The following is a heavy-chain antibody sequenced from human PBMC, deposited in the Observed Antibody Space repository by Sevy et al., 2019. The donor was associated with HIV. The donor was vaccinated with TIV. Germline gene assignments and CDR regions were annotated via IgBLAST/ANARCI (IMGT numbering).Heavy chain of an antibody. CDR1: GFTFTEFV. J-gene: IGHJ4*02. CDR3: AKDVVGGYYDSSGYSDH. CDR2: INSGGGST. Sequence: GGSLRLSCAASGFTFTEFVMSWVRQAPGKGLEWVSTINSGGGSTYYADSVKGRFTISRDNSQNTLEVQMNSLRAEDTAVYYCAKDVVGGYYDSSGYSDHWGQGTLVTVSS. V-gene: IGHV3-23*01. D-gene: IGHD3-22*01.